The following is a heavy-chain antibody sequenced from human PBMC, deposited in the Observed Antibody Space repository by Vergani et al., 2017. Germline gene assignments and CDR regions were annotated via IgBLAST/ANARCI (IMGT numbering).Heavy chain of an antibody. D-gene: IGHD3-10*01. CDR1: GYTFTGYY. V-gene: IGHV1-2*02. J-gene: IGHJ6*03. CDR2: INPNSGGT. CDR3: ARDGDYYGSGSYYIIPQLHYYYYMDV. Sequence: QVQLVQSGAEVKKPGASVKVSCKASGYTFTGYYMHWVRQAPGQGLEWMGWINPNSGGTNYAQKFQGRVTMTRDTSISTAYMELSRLRSDDTAVYYSARDGDYYGSGSYYIIPQLHYYYYMDVWGKGTTVTVSS.